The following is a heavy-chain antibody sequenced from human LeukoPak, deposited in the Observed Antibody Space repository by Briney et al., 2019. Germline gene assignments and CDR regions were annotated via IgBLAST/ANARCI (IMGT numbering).Heavy chain of an antibody. CDR1: VASLISYY. Sequence: NPSETLSLTSSVSVASLISYYWDWLRQSPGKRLEWIGYISDTGKTDANPSLKSRVSKTLDTSKKQFSLRLRSVTSADSAVYYCATGYYEPFATWGPGILVTVSS. J-gene: IGHJ5*02. D-gene: IGHD3-22*01. CDR2: ISDTGKT. V-gene: IGHV4-59*01. CDR3: ATGYYEPFAT.